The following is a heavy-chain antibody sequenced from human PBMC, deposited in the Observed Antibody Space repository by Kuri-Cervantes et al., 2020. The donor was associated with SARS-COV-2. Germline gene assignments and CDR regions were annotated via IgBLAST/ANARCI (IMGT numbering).Heavy chain of an antibody. Sequence: GGSLRLSCAASGFTFADYAMHWVRQAPGKGLEWVSLISWDGGSTYYADSVKGRFTISRDNAKNSLYLQMNSLRAEDTAVYYCARDAVAAAGSEWFDPWGQGTLVTVSS. CDR3: ARDAVAAAGSEWFDP. CDR2: ISWDGGST. D-gene: IGHD6-13*01. V-gene: IGHV3-43D*03. J-gene: IGHJ5*02. CDR1: GFTFADYA.